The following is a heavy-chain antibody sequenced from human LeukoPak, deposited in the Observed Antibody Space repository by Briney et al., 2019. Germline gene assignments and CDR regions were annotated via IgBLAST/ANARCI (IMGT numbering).Heavy chain of an antibody. CDR1: GGTFSSYA. Sequence: ASVKVSCKASGGTFSSYAISWVRQAPGLGLEWMGRIIPIFGTANYAQKFQGRVTITTDESTSTAYMELSSLRSEDTAVYYCARDRTVTTALDYWGQGTLVTVSS. D-gene: IGHD4-17*01. CDR3: ARDRTVTTALDY. CDR2: IIPIFGTA. J-gene: IGHJ4*02. V-gene: IGHV1-69*05.